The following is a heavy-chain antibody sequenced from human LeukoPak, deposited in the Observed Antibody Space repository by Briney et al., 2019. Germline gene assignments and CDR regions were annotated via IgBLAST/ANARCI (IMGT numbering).Heavy chain of an antibody. Sequence: SETLSRTCDVYDESLSGYYCNWIRQPRSTNSNPSLRSRVPISADTSKNQFSLKVKSVTAADTAVYYCAKNGQSGFSFDPWGQGTLVTVSS. J-gene: IGHJ5*02. V-gene: IGHV4-34*01. CDR1: DESLSGYY. CDR3: AKNGQSGFSFDP. CDR2: ST. D-gene: IGHD3-3*01.